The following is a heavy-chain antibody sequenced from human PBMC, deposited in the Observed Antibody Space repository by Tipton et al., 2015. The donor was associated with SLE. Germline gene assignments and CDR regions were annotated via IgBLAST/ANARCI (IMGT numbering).Heavy chain of an antibody. J-gene: IGHJ4*02. CDR2: ISPTSIT. CDR3: AREIRQSGWFVY. V-gene: IGHV4-4*01. D-gene: IGHD6-19*01. Sequence: TLSLTCGVSGGSISTSNWWTWVRQPPGKGLEWIGEISPTSITNYNPSLKSRLTISVDKSKNQFSLKLRSVTAADTAVYFCAREIRQSGWFVYWGQGTLVTVSS. CDR1: GGSISTSNW.